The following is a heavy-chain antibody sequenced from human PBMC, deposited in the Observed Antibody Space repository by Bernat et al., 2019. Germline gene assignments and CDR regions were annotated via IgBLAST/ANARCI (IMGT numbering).Heavy chain of an antibody. CDR2: INHGGST. V-gene: IGHV4-34*01. CDR3: ARGGDIYTGYSYYFDS. Sequence: QVQLQQWGAGLLKPSETLSLTCVVYGASFSNYCWSWIRQPPGRGLEWIGDINHGGSTNYYPSLKSRLTISVDTSKNQFSLKLSSVTAADAAVYYCARGGDIYTGYSYYFDSWGQGTLVTVSS. D-gene: IGHD5-12*01. CDR1: GASFSNYC. J-gene: IGHJ4*02.